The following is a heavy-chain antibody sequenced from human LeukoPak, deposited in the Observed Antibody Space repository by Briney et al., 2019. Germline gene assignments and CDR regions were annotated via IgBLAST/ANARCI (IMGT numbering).Heavy chain of an antibody. Sequence: SGPALVNPTQALTLTCTFSGFSRSTSGMGVSWIRQPPVKALEWLALSDWDEDKYYITYRKKRHTISKDTSKNQVVLTMTNMDPVDTATYYCARTLGFGELSGWGQGTLVTVSS. J-gene: IGHJ4*02. CDR1: GFSRSTSGMG. V-gene: IGHV2-70*01. CDR2: SDWDEDK. CDR3: ARTLGFGELSG. D-gene: IGHD3-10*01.